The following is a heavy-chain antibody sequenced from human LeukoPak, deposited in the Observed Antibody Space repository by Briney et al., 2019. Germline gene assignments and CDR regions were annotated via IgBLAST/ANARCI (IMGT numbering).Heavy chain of an antibody. D-gene: IGHD2/OR15-2a*01. V-gene: IGHV4-34*01. CDR1: GGSFSGYY. CDR2: INHTGST. Sequence: SETLSLTCAVYGGSFSGYYWSWIRQPPGKGLEWIGEINHTGSTNYNPSLKSRVTISVDTSKNQFSLKLSSVTAADTAVYYCARGRGYNSFDYWGQGTLVTVSS. J-gene: IGHJ4*02. CDR3: ARGRGYNSFDY.